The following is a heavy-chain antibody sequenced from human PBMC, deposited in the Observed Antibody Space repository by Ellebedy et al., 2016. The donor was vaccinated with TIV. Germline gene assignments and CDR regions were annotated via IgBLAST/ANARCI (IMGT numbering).Heavy chain of an antibody. Sequence: ASVKVSCXASGYTFTGYYMHWVRQAPGQGLEWMGWINPNSGGTNYAQKFQGRVTMTRDTSISTAYMELSRLRSDDTAVYYCARGIAARRGGFDYWGQGTLVTVSS. V-gene: IGHV1-2*02. CDR3: ARGIAARRGGFDY. CDR2: INPNSGGT. J-gene: IGHJ4*02. CDR1: GYTFTGYY. D-gene: IGHD6-6*01.